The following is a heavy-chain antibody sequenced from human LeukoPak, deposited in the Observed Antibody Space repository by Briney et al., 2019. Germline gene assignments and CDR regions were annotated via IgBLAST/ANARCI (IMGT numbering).Heavy chain of an antibody. Sequence: ASVKVSCKASGYTFTGYYMHWVRQAPGQGLEWMGQINPNSGGTNYAQKLQGRVTMTTDTSTSTAYMELRSLRSDDTAVYYCARDIVVVPAAITRAFDIWGQGTMVTVSS. CDR3: ARDIVVVPAAITRAFDI. D-gene: IGHD2-2*02. V-gene: IGHV1-2*06. CDR1: GYTFTGYY. CDR2: INPNSGGT. J-gene: IGHJ3*02.